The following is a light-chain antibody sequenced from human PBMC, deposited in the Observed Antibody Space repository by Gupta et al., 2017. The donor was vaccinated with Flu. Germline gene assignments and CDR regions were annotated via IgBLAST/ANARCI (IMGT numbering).Light chain of an antibody. V-gene: IGKV1-39*01. CDR1: QSISSY. J-gene: IGKJ1*01. Sequence: DTQMTQSPSSLSASVGDRVTITCRASQSISSYLNWYQQKPGKAPKLLIYAASSLQSGVPSRFSGSGSGTDFTLTISSLQPEDFATYYCQQSDSTPQTFGHGTKVEIQ. CDR3: QQSDSTPQT. CDR2: AAS.